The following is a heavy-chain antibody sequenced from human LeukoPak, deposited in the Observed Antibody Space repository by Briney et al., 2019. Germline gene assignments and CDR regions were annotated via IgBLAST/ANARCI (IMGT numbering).Heavy chain of an antibody. Sequence: SGGSLRLSCATSGFTFSSYSMTWVRQAPGKGLDWVSSINSYSSDIYYADSVKGRSTISRDNAKNSLYLQMNSLRAEDTAVYYCARKRSPGAFDIWGQGTMVTVSS. CDR2: INSYSSDI. J-gene: IGHJ3*02. V-gene: IGHV3-21*01. CDR1: GFTFSSYS. CDR3: ARKRSPGAFDI.